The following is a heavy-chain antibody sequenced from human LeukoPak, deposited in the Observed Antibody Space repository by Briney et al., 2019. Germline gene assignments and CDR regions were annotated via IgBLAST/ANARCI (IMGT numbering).Heavy chain of an antibody. CDR2: ISYDGSNK. J-gene: IGHJ3*02. Sequence: GGSLRLSCAASGFTFSSYAMHWVRQAPGKGLEWVAVISYDGSNKYYADSVKGRFTISRDNSKNTLYLQMNSLRAEDTAVYYCAKVLAPAAIAGDAFDIWGQGTMVTVSS. CDR3: AKVLAPAAIAGDAFDI. V-gene: IGHV3-30-3*01. D-gene: IGHD2-2*02. CDR1: GFTFSSYA.